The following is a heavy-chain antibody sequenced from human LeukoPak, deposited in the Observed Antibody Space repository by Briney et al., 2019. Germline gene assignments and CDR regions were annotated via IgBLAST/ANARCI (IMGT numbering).Heavy chain of an antibody. CDR1: GLTFSSYS. CDR2: VSSSSSYI. CDR3: ARVVGYSSGWFDY. Sequence: PGGSLRLSCAASGLTFSSYSMNWVRQAPGKGLEWVSSVSSSSSYIYYADSVKGRFTISGDNAKNSLYLQMNSLRAEDTAVYYCARVVGYSSGWFDYWGQGTLVTVSS. V-gene: IGHV3-21*01. J-gene: IGHJ4*02. D-gene: IGHD6-19*01.